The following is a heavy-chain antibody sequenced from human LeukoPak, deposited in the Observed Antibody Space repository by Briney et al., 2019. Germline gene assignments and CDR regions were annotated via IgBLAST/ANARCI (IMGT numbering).Heavy chain of an antibody. Sequence: ASVKVSCKASGYTFTSYDINWVRQATGQGLEWMGWMNPNSGNTGYAQKFQGRVTMTRNTSISTAYMELSSLRSEDTAVYYCARGGYSYADFDYWGQGTLVTVSS. CDR2: MNPNSGNT. CDR3: ARGGYSYADFDY. CDR1: GYTFTSYD. J-gene: IGHJ4*02. D-gene: IGHD5-18*01. V-gene: IGHV1-8*01.